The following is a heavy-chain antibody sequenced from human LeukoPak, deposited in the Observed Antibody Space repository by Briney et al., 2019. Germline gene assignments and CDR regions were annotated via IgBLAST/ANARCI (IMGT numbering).Heavy chain of an antibody. CDR2: IFYSGST. CDR3: ARVSGIAD. Sequence: SETLSLTCTVSGGSISTSNYYWGWIRQPPGKGLEWIGSIFYSGSTYYSPSLKSRVTISVDTSKNQFSLKLSSVTAADTAVYYCARVSGIADWGQGTLVTVSS. J-gene: IGHJ4*02. D-gene: IGHD1-26*01. V-gene: IGHV4-39*07. CDR1: GGSISTSNYY.